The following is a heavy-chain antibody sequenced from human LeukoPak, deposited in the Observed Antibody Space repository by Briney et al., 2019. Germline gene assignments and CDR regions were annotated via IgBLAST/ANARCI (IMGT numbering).Heavy chain of an antibody. V-gene: IGHV3-9*03. J-gene: IGHJ3*02. Sequence: GGSLRLSCAASGFTFDDYAMHWVRQAPGKGLEWVSGISWNSGSIGYADSVKGRFTISRDNAKNSLYLQMNSLRAEDMALYYCAKGIFGAVALDDAFDIWGQGTMVTVSS. D-gene: IGHD3-3*02. CDR2: ISWNSGSI. CDR3: AKGIFGAVALDDAFDI. CDR1: GFTFDDYA.